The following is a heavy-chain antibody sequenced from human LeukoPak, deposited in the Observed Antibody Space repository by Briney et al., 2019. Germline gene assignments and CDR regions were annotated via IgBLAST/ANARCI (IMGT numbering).Heavy chain of an antibody. Sequence: SETLSLTCTVSGGSISSYYWSWIRQPAGKGLEWIGRIYTSGSTNYNPSLKSRVTMSVDTSKNQFSLKLSSVTAADTAVYYCAREMGVAAAGTFFEYYFDYWGQGTLVTVSS. J-gene: IGHJ4*02. D-gene: IGHD6-13*01. CDR2: IYTSGST. CDR3: AREMGVAAAGTFFEYYFDY. CDR1: GGSISSYY. V-gene: IGHV4-4*07.